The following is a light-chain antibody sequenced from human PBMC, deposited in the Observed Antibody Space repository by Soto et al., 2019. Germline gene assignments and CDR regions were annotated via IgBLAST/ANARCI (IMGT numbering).Light chain of an antibody. V-gene: IGKV3-20*01. CDR1: QSVSSSY. CDR2: GAS. Sequence: EIVMTQSPSTLSVSPGERATLSCRASQSVSSSYLAWYQQKPGQAPSLLMYGASNRATGIPDRFSGSGSGTVFTLTISSLEPEDFAVYHCQQYGTSRWTFGQGTKVDIK. J-gene: IGKJ1*01. CDR3: QQYGTSRWT.